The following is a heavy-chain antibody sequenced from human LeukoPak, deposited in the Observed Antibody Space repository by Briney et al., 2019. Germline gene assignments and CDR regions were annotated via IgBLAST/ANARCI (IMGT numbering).Heavy chain of an antibody. J-gene: IGHJ5*02. Sequence: SETLSLTCTVSGGSISSGDYYWSWIRQPPGKGLEWIGYIYYSGSTYYNPSLQSRVTISVDTSKNQFSLKLNSVTAADTAVYYCARDLSGYSISNWFDPWGQGTLVTVSS. CDR1: GGSISSGDYY. V-gene: IGHV4-30-4*01. CDR2: IYYSGST. D-gene: IGHD5-18*01. CDR3: ARDLSGYSISNWFDP.